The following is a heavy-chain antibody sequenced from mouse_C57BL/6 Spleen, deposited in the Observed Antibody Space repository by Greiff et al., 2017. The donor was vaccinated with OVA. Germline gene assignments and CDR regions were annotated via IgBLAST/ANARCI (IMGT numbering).Heavy chain of an antibody. CDR3: ARSKLGRLDY. Sequence: QVQLKQPGAELVKPGASVKLSCKASGYTFTSYWMQWVKQRPGQGLEWIGEIDPSDSYTNYNQKFKGKATLTVDTSSSTAYMQLSSLTSEDSAVYYCARSKLGRLDYWGQGTTLTVSS. V-gene: IGHV1-50*01. CDR2: IDPSDSYT. J-gene: IGHJ2*01. CDR1: GYTFTSYW. D-gene: IGHD4-1*01.